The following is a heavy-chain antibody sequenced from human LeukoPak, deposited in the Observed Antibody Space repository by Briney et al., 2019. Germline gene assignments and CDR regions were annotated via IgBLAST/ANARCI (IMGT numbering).Heavy chain of an antibody. CDR3: ARETRYDDSSCPTTGY. Sequence: PSETLSLTCTVSGGSISSTAYYWGCIRQPQGQGLEGIGTIYYTGATQYNPSLKSRVSISVDTSRNQFSLRLTSVTAADTAVYFCARETRYDDSSCPTTGYWGQGTLVTVSS. J-gene: IGHJ4*02. D-gene: IGHD3-22*01. V-gene: IGHV4-39*01. CDR2: IYYTGAT. CDR1: GGSISSTAYY.